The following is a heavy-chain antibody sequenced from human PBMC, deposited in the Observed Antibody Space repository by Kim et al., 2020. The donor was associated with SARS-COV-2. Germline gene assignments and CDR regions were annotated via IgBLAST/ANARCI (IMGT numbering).Heavy chain of an antibody. J-gene: IGHJ4*02. Sequence: ASVKVSCKASGYTFTSYDMHWVRQAPGQRLEWMGWINAGNGNTKYSQKSQGRVTITRDTSASTAYMELSSLRSEDTAVYYCARGPIVVVIAILGDRILDYWGQGTLVTVSS. V-gene: IGHV1-3*01. CDR2: INAGNGNT. CDR1: GYTFTSYD. D-gene: IGHD2-21*01. CDR3: ARGPIVVVIAILGDRILDY.